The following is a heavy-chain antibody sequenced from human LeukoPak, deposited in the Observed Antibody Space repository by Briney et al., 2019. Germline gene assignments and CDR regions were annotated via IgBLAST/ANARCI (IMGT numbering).Heavy chain of an antibody. CDR2: IIPIFGTA. CDR3: ARGALVGAIGY. J-gene: IGHJ4*02. Sequence: GSSVKVSCKASGGTFSSYAISWVRQAPGQGLEWMGRIIPIFGTANYAQRFQGRVTITTDESTSTAYMELSSLRSEDTAVYYCARGALVGAIGYWGQGTLVTVSS. D-gene: IGHD1-26*01. CDR1: GGTFSSYA. V-gene: IGHV1-69*05.